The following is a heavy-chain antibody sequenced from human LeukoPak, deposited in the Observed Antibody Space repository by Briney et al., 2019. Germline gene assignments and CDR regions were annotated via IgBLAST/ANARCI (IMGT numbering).Heavy chain of an antibody. CDR1: GGSISSGDYY. CDR2: IYYSGST. J-gene: IGHJ4*02. V-gene: IGHV4-39*01. Sequence: PSETLSLTCTVSGGSISSGDYYWSWIRQPPGKGLEWIGSIYYSGSTYYNLSLKSRVTISVDTSKNQFSLKLSSVTAADTAVYYCARSEYSSAWWAFDYWGQGTLVTVSS. CDR3: ARSEYSSAWWAFDY. D-gene: IGHD6-19*01.